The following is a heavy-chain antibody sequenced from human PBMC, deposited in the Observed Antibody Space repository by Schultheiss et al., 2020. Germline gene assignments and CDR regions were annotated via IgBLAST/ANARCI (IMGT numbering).Heavy chain of an antibody. CDR3: AKDGEWRRWDYYMDV. CDR1: GFPINDYG. Sequence: GESLKIACVASGFPINDYGIHWIRQAPGKGLEWVSFVSYDGGHKNYADSVRGRFIISRDNFKNTVYLQMNGLRPEDTALYFCAKDGEWRRWDYYMDVWGKGHT. D-gene: IGHD5-12*01. J-gene: IGHJ6*03. V-gene: IGHV3-30*18. CDR2: VSYDGGHK.